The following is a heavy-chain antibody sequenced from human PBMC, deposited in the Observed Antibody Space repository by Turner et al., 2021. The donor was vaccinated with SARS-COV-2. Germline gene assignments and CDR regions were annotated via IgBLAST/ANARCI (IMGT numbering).Heavy chain of an antibody. CDR3: ARPSSGSYFSYFDY. CDR2: ISGSGGST. J-gene: IGHJ4*02. V-gene: IGHV3-23*01. D-gene: IGHD1-26*01. Sequence: EVQLLESGGGFVQPGGSLRLSCAASGFTFSSYAMSWVRQAPGKGLEWVSAISGSGGSTYYADSVKGRFTISRDNSKNTLYLQMNSLRAEDTAVYYCARPSSGSYFSYFDYWGQGTLVTVSS. CDR1: GFTFSSYA.